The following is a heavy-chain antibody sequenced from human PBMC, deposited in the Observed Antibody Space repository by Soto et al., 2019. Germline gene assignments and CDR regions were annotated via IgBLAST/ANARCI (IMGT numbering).Heavy chain of an antibody. V-gene: IGHV4-38-2*01. CDR2: IHHNGNT. D-gene: IGHD4-17*01. CDR3: ATHFYGAYVVDS. CDR1: GYSISRGYY. J-gene: IGHJ4*02. Sequence: PLSLTCVVSGYSISRGYYWGWIRQPPGKGLEWIGSIHHNGNTYYNPSLKSRVTLSVDTSKNQFSLKLSSVTAADTALYYCATHFYGAYVVDSWGQGTLVTVYS.